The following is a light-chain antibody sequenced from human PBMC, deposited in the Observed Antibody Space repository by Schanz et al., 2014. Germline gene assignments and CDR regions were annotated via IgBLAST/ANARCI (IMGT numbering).Light chain of an antibody. V-gene: IGKV1-39*01. J-gene: IGKJ1*01. CDR1: ESISTH. CDR2: SAS. Sequence: DIQMPQSPSSLSASVGDRVTITCRASESISTHLTWHQQKPGKAPKVLVYSASTLQSGAPSRFSGSGSGTDFTLTISSLQPEDFATYYCQKYNSAPRTFGQGTKVEIK. CDR3: QKYNSAPRT.